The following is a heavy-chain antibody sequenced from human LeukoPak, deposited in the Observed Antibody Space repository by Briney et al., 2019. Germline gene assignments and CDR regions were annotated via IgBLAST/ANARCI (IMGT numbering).Heavy chain of an antibody. J-gene: IGHJ4*02. CDR1: GFTFNSYW. V-gene: IGHV3-7*05. D-gene: IGHD2/OR15-2a*01. Sequence: PGGSLRLSCAASGFTFNSYWISWVRQAPGKGLEWLANMNQDGSEKYYVDSVKGRFTISRDNAKNSLYLQMNSLRAEDTAVYYCTTFYTRLTDYWGQGTLVTVSS. CDR3: TTFYTRLTDY. CDR2: MNQDGSEK.